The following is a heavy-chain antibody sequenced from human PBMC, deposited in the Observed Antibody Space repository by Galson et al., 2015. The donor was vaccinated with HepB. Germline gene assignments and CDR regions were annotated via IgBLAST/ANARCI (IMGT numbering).Heavy chain of an antibody. CDR3: ARSSDSSGYYLDYYYYYGMDV. D-gene: IGHD3-22*01. J-gene: IGHJ6*02. V-gene: IGHV3-21*01. Sequence: LRLSCAASGFTFSSYSMNWVRQAPGKGLEWVSSISSSSSYIYYADSVQGRFTIPRDNAKNSLYLQMNSLRAEDTAVYYCARSSDSSGYYLDYYYYYGMDVWGQGTTVTVSS. CDR2: ISSSSSYI. CDR1: GFTFSSYS.